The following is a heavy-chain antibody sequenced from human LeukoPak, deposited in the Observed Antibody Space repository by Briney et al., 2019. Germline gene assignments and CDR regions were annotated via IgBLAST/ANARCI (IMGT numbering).Heavy chain of an antibody. CDR3: ARDRGGYSSSGYPNWFDP. D-gene: IGHD6-13*01. V-gene: IGHV1-69*13. J-gene: IGHJ5*02. CDR1: GGTFSSYA. CDR2: IIPIFGTA. Sequence: ASVKVSCKASGGTFSSYAISWVRQAPGQGLEWMGGIIPIFGTANYAQKFQGRGTITADESTSTAYMELSSLRSEDTAVYYCARDRGGYSSSGYPNWFDPWGQGTLVTVSS.